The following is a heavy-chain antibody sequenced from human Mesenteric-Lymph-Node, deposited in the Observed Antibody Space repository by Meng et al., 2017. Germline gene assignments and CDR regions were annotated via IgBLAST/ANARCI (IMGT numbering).Heavy chain of an antibody. V-gene: IGHV3-21*01. CDR3: ARGPREGPFDY. J-gene: IGHJ4*02. CDR2: ISSRSSYI. CDR1: GFTFSSYS. D-gene: IGHD1-26*01. Sequence: GQLLDSGGGLVKPGGSLRLSCAASGFTFSSYSMNWVRQAPGKGLEWVSSISSRSSYIYYADSVKGRFTISRDNAKNSLYLQMNSLRAEDTAVYYCARGPREGPFDYWGQGTLVTVSS.